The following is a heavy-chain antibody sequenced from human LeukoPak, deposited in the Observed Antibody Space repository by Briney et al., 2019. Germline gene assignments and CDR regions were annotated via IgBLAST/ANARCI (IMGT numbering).Heavy chain of an antibody. V-gene: IGHV3-23*01. D-gene: IGHD6-19*01. CDR3: AKDLGSSGWYIDY. Sequence: PGGSLRLSCAASGFNFNSYAMSWVRQPPGKGLEWVSGISGSGDNTYYADSVKGRFTISRDNSKNTLYLQMNSLRAEDTAVYYCAKDLGSSGWYIDYWGQGTLVTVSS. J-gene: IGHJ4*02. CDR1: GFNFNSYA. CDR2: ISGSGDNT.